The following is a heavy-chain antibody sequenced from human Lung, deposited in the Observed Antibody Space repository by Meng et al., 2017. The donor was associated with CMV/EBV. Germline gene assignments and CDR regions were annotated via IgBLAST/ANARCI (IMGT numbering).Heavy chain of an antibody. CDR2: IIPIIGKT. CDR3: ARTLIGVARFDP. D-gene: IGHD3-3*01. Sequence: SVKVSXKASGGTFSNYAISWVRQAPGQGLEWMGGIIPIIGKTSYAQNLQGRVTITADKSTSTVYMELSSLRSEDTAVYYCARTLIGVARFDPWGQGTRVXVSS. V-gene: IGHV1-69*10. J-gene: IGHJ5*02. CDR1: GGTFSNYA.